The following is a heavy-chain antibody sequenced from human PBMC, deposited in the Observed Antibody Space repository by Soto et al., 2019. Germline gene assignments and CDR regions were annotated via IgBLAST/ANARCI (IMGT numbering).Heavy chain of an antibody. V-gene: IGHV4-39*01. CDR3: ASPAPTYYYDSSGYYLVFDY. CDR2: IYYSGST. CDR1: GGSISSSSYY. J-gene: IGHJ4*02. D-gene: IGHD3-22*01. Sequence: QLQLQESGPGLVKPSETLSLTCTVSGGSISSSSYYWGWIRQPPGKGLEWIGNIYYSGSTYYNPSLNSRVTLSVDTSKNQFSLKLSSVTAADTAVYYCASPAPTYYYDSSGYYLVFDYWGQGTLVTVSS.